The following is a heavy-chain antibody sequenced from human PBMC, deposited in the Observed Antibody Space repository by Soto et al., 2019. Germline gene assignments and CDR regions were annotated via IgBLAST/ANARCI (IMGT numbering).Heavy chain of an antibody. CDR1: GFSFTNFA. Sequence: GSLRLSCAASGFSFTNFAMSWVRQAPGKGLEWVAGIGASGDITWYADSVKGRLSISRDNSKNTLYLQLNSLRFEDTAVYYCARETYYDFWSGYFGRGDYYYGMDVWGQGTTVTVSS. D-gene: IGHD3-3*01. CDR3: ARETYYDFWSGYFGRGDYYYGMDV. CDR2: IGASGDIT. V-gene: IGHV3-23*01. J-gene: IGHJ6*02.